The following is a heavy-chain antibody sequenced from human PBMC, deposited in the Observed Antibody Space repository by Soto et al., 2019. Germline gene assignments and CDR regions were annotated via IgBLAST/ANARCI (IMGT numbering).Heavy chain of an antibody. CDR2: IKSTIDGGTI. V-gene: IGHV3-15*07. Sequence: EVQLVESGGGLVKPGGSLRLSCAASGFTFSNAWMTWVRQAPGKGLEWVGRIKSTIDGGTIDYAAPVKGRFTISRDDSTDTVDLQMSGLKTEDTAVYYCFGDGSWGTNFQHRGQGTLVTVSS. J-gene: IGHJ1*01. D-gene: IGHD3-10*01. CDR1: GFTFSNAW. CDR3: FGDGSWGTNFQH.